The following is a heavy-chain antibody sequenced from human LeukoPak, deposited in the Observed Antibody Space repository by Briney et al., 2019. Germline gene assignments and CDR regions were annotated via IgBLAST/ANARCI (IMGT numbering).Heavy chain of an antibody. J-gene: IGHJ3*02. CDR1: AFSITSGYY. CDR2: IYHSGNT. D-gene: IGHD3-10*01. Sequence: SETLSLTCTVSAFSITSGYYWGWIRQPPGKGLEWIGSIYHSGNTYYNPSLKSRVTMSVDTSKNHFSLKVTSVTAADTAVYYCASDRLLWFGELVNAFDIWGQGIMVTVSS. V-gene: IGHV4-38-2*02. CDR3: ASDRLLWFGELVNAFDI.